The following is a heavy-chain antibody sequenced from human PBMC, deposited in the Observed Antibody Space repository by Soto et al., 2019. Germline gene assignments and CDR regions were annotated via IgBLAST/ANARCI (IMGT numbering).Heavy chain of an antibody. CDR3: TRGPRPISTGTGAY. J-gene: IGHJ4*02. Sequence: GGSLRLSCAASGFIFKMYWMHWVRQTPGKGLVWISRIYNDGSYTDYADSVKGRFTISRDNVNDTLYLQMNNLRAEDSGLYYCTRGPRPISTGTGAYWGQGTQVTVSS. V-gene: IGHV3-74*01. D-gene: IGHD3-10*01. CDR2: IYNDGSYT. CDR1: GFIFKMYW.